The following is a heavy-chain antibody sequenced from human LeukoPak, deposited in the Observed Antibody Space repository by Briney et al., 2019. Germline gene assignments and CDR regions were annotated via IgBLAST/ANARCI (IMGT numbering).Heavy chain of an antibody. Sequence: PGRSLRLSCAASGFTFSSYGMHWVRQAPGKGLEWVALISYDGSRQYYAESVKGRFTISRDQSKNTLYLQMNSLRAGDTALYYCAKDVGSYGYDYWGQGTLVTVSS. CDR2: ISYDGSRQ. J-gene: IGHJ4*02. CDR1: GFTFSSYG. D-gene: IGHD3-16*01. V-gene: IGHV3-30*18. CDR3: AKDVGSYGYDY.